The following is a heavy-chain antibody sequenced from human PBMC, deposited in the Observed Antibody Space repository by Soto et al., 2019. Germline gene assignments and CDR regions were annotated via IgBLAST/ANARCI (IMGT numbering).Heavy chain of an antibody. V-gene: IGHV3-53*01. J-gene: IGHJ3*02. Sequence: PGGALRLSCAASGFTFSGKKYLTWVRQAPGKGLEWVSALYSTDGTYYADSVKGRFSTSKDNTTNIFYLQLNSLRPDDTAVYHSSTWLLEEHAFDIWGLGTMVPV. CDR1: GFTFSGKKY. D-gene: IGHD2-15*01. CDR3: STWLLEEHAFDI. CDR2: LYSTDGT.